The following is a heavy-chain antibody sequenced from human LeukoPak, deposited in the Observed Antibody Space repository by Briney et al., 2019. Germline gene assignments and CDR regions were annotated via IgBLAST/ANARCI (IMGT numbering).Heavy chain of an antibody. CDR2: ISGSGGST. Sequence: GGSLRLSCAASGFTFSSYAMSWVRQAPGKGLEWVSAISGSGGSTYYADSVKGWFTISRDNSKNTLYLQMNSLRAEDTAVYYCAKYPKSSIVGATLFDYWGQGTLVTVSS. V-gene: IGHV3-23*01. D-gene: IGHD1-26*01. CDR3: AKYPKSSIVGATLFDY. J-gene: IGHJ4*02. CDR1: GFTFSSYA.